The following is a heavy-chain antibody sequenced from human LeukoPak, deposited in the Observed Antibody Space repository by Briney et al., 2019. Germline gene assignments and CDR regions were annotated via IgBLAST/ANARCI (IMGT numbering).Heavy chain of an antibody. D-gene: IGHD3-10*01. CDR3: ARHFGGSGSYYAWFDP. V-gene: IGHV4-34*01. Sequence: SETLSLTCAVYGGSFSGYYWSWIRQPPGEGLEWIGEINHSGSTNYNSSLKSRVTISVDASKNQFSLKLSSATAADTAVYYCARHFGGSGSYYAWFDPWGQGTLVTVSS. CDR2: INHSGST. CDR1: GGSFSGYY. J-gene: IGHJ5*02.